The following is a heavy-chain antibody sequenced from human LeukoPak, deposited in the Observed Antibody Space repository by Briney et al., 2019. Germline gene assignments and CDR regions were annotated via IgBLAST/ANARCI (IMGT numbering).Heavy chain of an antibody. CDR1: GFTFSSYA. CDR3: AKVPRVVVVIRGYPDY. CDR2: ISGSGGST. V-gene: IGHV3-23*01. J-gene: IGHJ4*02. Sequence: GGSLRLSCAASGFTFSSYAMSWVRQAPGKGLEWVSAISGSGGSTYYADSVKGRFIISRDNSKNTLYLQMNSLRAEDTAVYYCAKVPRVVVVIRGYPDYWGQGTLVTVSS. D-gene: IGHD3-22*01.